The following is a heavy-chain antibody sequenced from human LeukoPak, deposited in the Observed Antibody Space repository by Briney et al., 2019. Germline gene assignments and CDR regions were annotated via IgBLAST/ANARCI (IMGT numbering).Heavy chain of an antibody. CDR2: INPYSGDT. D-gene: IGHD2-21*02. CDR3: ARGGCRGGDCYFFFSYFDY. J-gene: IGHJ4*02. Sequence: ASVKVSCKASGDTFTGYYIHWVRQAPGQGLEWMGWINPYSGDTNYAQKFQGRVTMTRDTSTSTAYMELSRLRSDDTAVYYCARGGCRGGDCYFFFSYFDYWGQGTLVTVSS. V-gene: IGHV1-2*02. CDR1: GDTFTGYY.